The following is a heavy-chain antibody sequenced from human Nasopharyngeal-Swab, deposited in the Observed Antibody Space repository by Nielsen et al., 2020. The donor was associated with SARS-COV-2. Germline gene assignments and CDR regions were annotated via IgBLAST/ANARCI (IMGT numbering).Heavy chain of an antibody. V-gene: IGHV1-2*06. D-gene: IGHD2-15*01. J-gene: IGHJ5*02. CDR3: ARLLGYCSGGSCYSWFDP. Sequence: WVRQAPGQGLEWMGRINPNSGGTNYAQKFQGRVTMTRDTSISTAYMELSSLRSEDTAVYYCARLLGYCSGGSCYSWFDPWGQGTLVTVSS. CDR2: INPNSGGT.